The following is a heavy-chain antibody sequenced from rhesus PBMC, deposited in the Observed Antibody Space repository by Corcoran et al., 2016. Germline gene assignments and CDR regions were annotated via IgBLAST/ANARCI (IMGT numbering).Heavy chain of an antibody. CDR2: IICTRGPT. D-gene: IGHD1-32*01. Sequence: QVQLRESGPGLVKPSETLSLTCVVSGGSISSVYWTWIRQPPGQGLEWIGRIICTRGPTHYSPPLKSVVTLSSDPSKNQFSRSLTSVTAADTAVYSCARVRWVGSGDWNDYFDAWGQGVLVTVSS. V-gene: IGHV4-160*01. CDR1: GGSISSVY. CDR3: ARVRWVGSGDWNDYFDA. J-gene: IGHJ4*01.